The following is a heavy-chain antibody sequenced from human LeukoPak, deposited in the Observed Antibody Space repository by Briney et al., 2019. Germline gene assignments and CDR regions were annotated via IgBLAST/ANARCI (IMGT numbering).Heavy chain of an antibody. CDR1: GFIFSSYW. CDR2: INTDGSST. Sequence: GGSLRLSCAASGFIFSSYWMHWVRHAPGKGLAWVSRINTDGSSTSYADSVKGRFTISRDSAKNTLYLQMNSLRAEDTAVYYSARAKFGSDAFDIWGQGTMVTVSS. V-gene: IGHV3-74*01. J-gene: IGHJ3*02. CDR3: ARAKFGSDAFDI. D-gene: IGHD3-10*01.